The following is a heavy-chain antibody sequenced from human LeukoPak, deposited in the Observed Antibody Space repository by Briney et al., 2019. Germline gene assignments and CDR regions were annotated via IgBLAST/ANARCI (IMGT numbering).Heavy chain of an antibody. J-gene: IGHJ5*02. D-gene: IGHD1-14*01. V-gene: IGHV1-46*01. CDR2: TNPSGGST. CDR1: GYTFTSYY. Sequence: ASVKVSCKASGYTFTSYYMHWVQQAPGQGLEWMGITNPSGGSTSYAQKFQGRVTMTRDMSTSTVYMELSSLRSEDTAVYYCARGHPETGFDPWGQGTLVTVSS. CDR3: ARGHPETGFDP.